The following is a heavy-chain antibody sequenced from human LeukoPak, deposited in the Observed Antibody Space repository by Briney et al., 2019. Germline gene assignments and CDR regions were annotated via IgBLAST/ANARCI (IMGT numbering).Heavy chain of an antibody. CDR2: IYHSGST. J-gene: IGHJ4*02. CDR3: ARVPGIAVAGRSRFDY. Sequence: PSETLSLTCTVSGYSISSGYYWGWIRQPPGKGLEWIGSIYHSGSTYYNPSLKSRVTISVDTSKNQFSLRLSSVTAADTAVYYCARVPGIAVAGRSRFDYWGQGTLVTVSS. CDR1: GYSISSGYY. D-gene: IGHD6-19*01. V-gene: IGHV4-38-2*02.